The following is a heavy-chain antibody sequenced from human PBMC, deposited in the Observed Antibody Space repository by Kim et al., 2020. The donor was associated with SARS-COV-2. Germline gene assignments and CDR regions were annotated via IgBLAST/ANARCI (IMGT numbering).Heavy chain of an antibody. CDR2: IYPGDSDT. CDR3: TSISWGAGMIFHKEHREGRQGFDD. J-gene: IGHJ6*02. V-gene: IGHV5-51*01. Sequence: GESLKISCQGSGYNFRDFWIVWVRQMPGKGLEVMGIIYPGDSDTRYTPSFRGQVTISADNSISTAYLRWSSRKASDSGTYFCTSISWGAGMIFHKEHREGRQGFDDWGQGTTVTVSS. CDR1: GYNFRDFW. D-gene: IGHD2-21*01.